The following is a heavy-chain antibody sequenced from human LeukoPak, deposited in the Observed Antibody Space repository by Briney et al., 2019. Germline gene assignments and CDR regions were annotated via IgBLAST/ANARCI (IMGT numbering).Heavy chain of an antibody. D-gene: IGHD2-15*01. CDR3: AKSPIHLGYCSGGSCYYFDY. V-gene: IGHV3-9*01. CDR2: ISWNSGRI. J-gene: IGHJ4*02. Sequence: PGRSLRLSCAASGFTFDDYAMHWVRQGPGKGLEWVSGISWNSGRIGYADSVKGRFTISRDNSKNTLYLQMNSLRAEDTAVYYCAKSPIHLGYCSGGSCYYFDYWGQGTLVTVSS. CDR1: GFTFDDYA.